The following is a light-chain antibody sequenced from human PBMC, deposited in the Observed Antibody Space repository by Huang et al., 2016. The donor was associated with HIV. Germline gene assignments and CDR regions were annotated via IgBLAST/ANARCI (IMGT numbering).Light chain of an antibody. CDR2: GAF. CDR1: QSVTSSY. J-gene: IGKJ2*01. CDR3: QQYGSSPYT. Sequence: IVLTQSPGTLSLSPWERATLSCRASQSVTSSYLAWYQQKPGQAPRLLIYGAFRRATGIPDRFSGSGSGTDFTLTISRLEPEDFAVYYCQQYGSSPYTFGQGTKLEIK. V-gene: IGKV3-20*01.